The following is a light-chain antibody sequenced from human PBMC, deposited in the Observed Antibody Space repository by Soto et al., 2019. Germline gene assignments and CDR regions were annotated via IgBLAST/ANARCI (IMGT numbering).Light chain of an antibody. Sequence: QSVLTQPASVSGSPGQSITISCTGTSSDVGSYNLVSWYQQHPGKAPKLMIYGGSKRPSGVSNRFSGSKSGNTASLTISGLQAEDEADYYCCSYAGSSTSLVFGTGTKVTVL. CDR2: GGS. CDR3: CSYAGSSTSLV. CDR1: SSDVGSYNL. V-gene: IGLV2-23*01. J-gene: IGLJ1*01.